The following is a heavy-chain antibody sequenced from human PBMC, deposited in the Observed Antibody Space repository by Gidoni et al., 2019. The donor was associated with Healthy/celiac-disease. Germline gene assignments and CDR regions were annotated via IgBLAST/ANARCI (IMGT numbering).Heavy chain of an antibody. D-gene: IGHD6-19*01. Sequence: QVQLVESGVGVVQPGRSLRLSCAASGFTFSSYAMHWVRQAPGKGLEWVAVISYDGSNKYYADSVKGRFTIYRDNSKNTLYLQMNSLRAEDTAVYYCARGITVAGSDYWGQGTLVTVSS. CDR3: ARGITVAGSDY. V-gene: IGHV3-30-3*01. CDR2: ISYDGSNK. J-gene: IGHJ4*02. CDR1: GFTFSSYA.